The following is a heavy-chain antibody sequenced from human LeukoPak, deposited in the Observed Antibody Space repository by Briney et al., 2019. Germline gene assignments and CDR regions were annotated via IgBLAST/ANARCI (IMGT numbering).Heavy chain of an antibody. Sequence: ASVKVSCKASGGTFSSYAISWVRQAPGQGLEWMGWISAYNGNTNYAQKLQGRVTMTTDTSTSTAYMELRSLRSDDTAVYYCARDRSTVPDYWGQGTLVTVSS. D-gene: IGHD1-26*01. CDR2: ISAYNGNT. CDR3: ARDRSTVPDY. V-gene: IGHV1-18*01. CDR1: GGTFSSYA. J-gene: IGHJ4*02.